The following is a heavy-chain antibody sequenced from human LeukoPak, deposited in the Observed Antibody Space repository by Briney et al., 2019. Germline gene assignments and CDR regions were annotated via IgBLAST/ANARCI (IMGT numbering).Heavy chain of an antibody. D-gene: IGHD3-3*01. CDR3: ARVRFGVVLAAFDI. CDR1: GGSISSYY. J-gene: IGHJ3*02. V-gene: IGHV4-59*01. CDR2: IYYSGST. Sequence: SETLSLTCTVSGGSISSYYWSWLRHPPGKGLEVIGYIYYSGSTNYNPSLKSRVTISVDTSKNQFSLQLSSVTAADTAGYYCARVRFGVVLAAFDIWGQGTMVTVSS.